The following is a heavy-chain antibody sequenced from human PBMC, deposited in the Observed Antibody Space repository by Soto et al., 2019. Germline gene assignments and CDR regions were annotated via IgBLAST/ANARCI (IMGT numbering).Heavy chain of an antibody. CDR1: GGSISSYY. CDR3: ARYLYGDIAVTAVDAFDI. V-gene: IGHV4-59*01. CDR2: IYYSGST. J-gene: IGHJ3*02. Sequence: KPSETLSLTCTVSGGSISSYYWSWIRQPPGKGLEWIGYIYYSGSTNYNPSLKSRVTISVDTSKNQFSLKLSSVTAADTAVYYCARYLYGDIAVTAVDAFDIWGQGTMVTVSS. D-gene: IGHD6-19*01.